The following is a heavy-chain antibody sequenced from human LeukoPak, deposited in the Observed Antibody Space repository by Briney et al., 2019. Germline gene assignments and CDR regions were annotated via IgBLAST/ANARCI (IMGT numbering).Heavy chain of an antibody. J-gene: IGHJ6*03. D-gene: IGHD6-13*01. V-gene: IGHV3-7*01. CDR2: IKQDGSEK. CDR1: GFTFSSYA. CDR3: ARGGIANYYYYMDV. Sequence: PGGSLRLSCAASGFTFSSYAMSWVRQAPGKGLEWVANIKQDGSEKYYVDSVKGRFTISRDNAKNSLYLQMNSLRAEDTAVYYCARGGIANYYYYMDVWGKGTTVTVSS.